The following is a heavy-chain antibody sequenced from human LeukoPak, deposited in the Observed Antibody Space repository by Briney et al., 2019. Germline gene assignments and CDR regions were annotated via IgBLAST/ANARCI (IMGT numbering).Heavy chain of an antibody. CDR3: TSHIAVAAKGLY. D-gene: IGHD6-19*01. J-gene: IGHJ4*02. CDR1: GFTFSGSA. V-gene: IGHV3-73*01. CDR2: IRSKANSYTT. Sequence: PGGSLKLSCAPSGFTFSGSAMHWVRQASGKGLEWVGRIRSKANSYTTTYAASVKGRFTISRDDSKNTAYLQMNSLKTEDTAVYYCTSHIAVAAKGLYWGQGTLVTVSS.